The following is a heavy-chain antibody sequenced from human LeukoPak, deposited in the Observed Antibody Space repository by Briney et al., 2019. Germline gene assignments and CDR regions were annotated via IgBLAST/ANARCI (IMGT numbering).Heavy chain of an antibody. D-gene: IGHD3-9*01. CDR2: ISGSGSTT. J-gene: IGHJ1*01. CDR3: AKHYDILTGYRAEYFHH. V-gene: IGHV3-23*01. Sequence: PGGSLRLSCAASGFTFSSYDMSWVRQAPGKGLEWVSGISGSGSTTKYADSVKGRFTISRDNSKNTVYLQMNSLRAEDTAVYHCAKHYDILTGYRAEYFHHWGQGTLVTVSS. CDR1: GFTFSSYD.